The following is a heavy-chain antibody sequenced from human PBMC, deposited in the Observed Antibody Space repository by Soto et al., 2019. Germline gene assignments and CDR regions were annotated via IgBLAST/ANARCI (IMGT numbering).Heavy chain of an antibody. CDR3: ARGYCSGGNCYSGMDV. CDR2: IIPISGTT. V-gene: IGHV1-69*01. Sequence: GXSVKVSCLASGGTFSTHAIIWGRQAPGHGLEWMGGIIPISGTTYYTQKFQGRVTITADEPTSTAFMELSSLKSEDTAVFYCARGYCSGGNCYSGMDVWGQGTMVTVS. D-gene: IGHD2-15*01. J-gene: IGHJ6*02. CDR1: GGTFSTHA.